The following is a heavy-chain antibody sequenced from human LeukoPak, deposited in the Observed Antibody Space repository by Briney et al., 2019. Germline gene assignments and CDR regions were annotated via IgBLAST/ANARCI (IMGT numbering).Heavy chain of an antibody. CDR3: ARDTGSGYCSGGRCRGAFDI. Sequence: GGSLRLSCAASGFTFSGYGMSWVRQAPGKGLEWVSVIYSGDNTYYADSVKGRFTISRDTPKNTLYLQMNSLRAEDTAVYYCARDTGSGYCSGGRCRGAFDIWGQGTMVTVSS. J-gene: IGHJ3*02. CDR1: GFTFSGYG. CDR2: IYSGDNT. D-gene: IGHD2-15*01. V-gene: IGHV3-53*01.